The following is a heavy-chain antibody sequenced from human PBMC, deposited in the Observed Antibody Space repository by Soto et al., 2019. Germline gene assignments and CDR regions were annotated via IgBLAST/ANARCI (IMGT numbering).Heavy chain of an antibody. D-gene: IGHD2-15*01. J-gene: IGHJ3*02. CDR1: GGTFSSYT. CDR3: ARDLGVIVVVVSASDAFDI. Sequence: QVQLVQSGAEVKKPGSSVKVSCKASGGTFSSYTISWVRQAPGQGLEWMGRIIPILGIANYAQKFQGRVTLTADKSTSTAYMELSSLRSEDTAVYYCARDLGVIVVVVSASDAFDIWGQGTMVTV. V-gene: IGHV1-69*08. CDR2: IIPILGIA.